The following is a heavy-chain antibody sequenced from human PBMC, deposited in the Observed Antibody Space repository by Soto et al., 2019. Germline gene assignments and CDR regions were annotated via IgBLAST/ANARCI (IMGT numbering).Heavy chain of an antibody. V-gene: IGHV1-69*02. D-gene: IGHD3-22*01. CDR3: ARTPPSGYYYWYFDY. CDR1: GGTFSSYT. Sequence: QVQLVQSGAEVKKPGSSVKVSCKASGGTFSSYTISWVRQAPGQGLEWMGRIIPILGIANYAQKFQGRVTITADKSTSTAYMELSSLRSEDTAVYYCARTPPSGYYYWYFDYWGQGTLVTVSS. CDR2: IIPILGIA. J-gene: IGHJ4*02.